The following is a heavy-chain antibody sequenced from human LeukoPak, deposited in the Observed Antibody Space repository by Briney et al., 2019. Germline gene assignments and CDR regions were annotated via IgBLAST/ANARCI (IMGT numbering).Heavy chain of an antibody. D-gene: IGHD3-22*01. CDR1: GFTFSNYG. J-gene: IGHJ4*02. V-gene: IGHV3-30*03. CDR3: ARNDPDSSED. Sequence: SLRLSCAASGFTFSNYGMHWVRQAPGKGLEWVAVISADGNNEHYADSAKGRFTLSRDNAKSTAYLQMNSLRSEDTAVYYCARNDPDSSEDWGQGTLVTVSS. CDR2: ISADGNNE.